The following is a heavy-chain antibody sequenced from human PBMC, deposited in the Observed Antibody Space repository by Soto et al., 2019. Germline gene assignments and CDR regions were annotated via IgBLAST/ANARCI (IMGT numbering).Heavy chain of an antibody. Sequence: SETLSLTCTVSGGSISSYYWSWIRQPPGKGLEWIGYIYYSGSTNYNPSLKSRATISVDTSKNQFSLKLSSVTAADTAVYYCARQARVVVPGYYYYYYMDVWGKGTTVTVSS. V-gene: IGHV4-59*08. CDR2: IYYSGST. CDR3: ARQARVVVPGYYYYYYMDV. J-gene: IGHJ6*03. CDR1: GGSISSYY. D-gene: IGHD2-2*01.